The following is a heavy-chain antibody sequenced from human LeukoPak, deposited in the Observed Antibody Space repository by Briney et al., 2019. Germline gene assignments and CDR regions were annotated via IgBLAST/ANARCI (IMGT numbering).Heavy chain of an antibody. J-gene: IGHJ3*02. V-gene: IGHV4-59*01. CDR1: GGSISSYY. CDR3: ARRYSSGWSDAFDI. Sequence: SETLSLTCTVSGGSISSYYWSWIRQPPGKGLEWIGYIYYSGSTNYNPSLESRVTISVDTSKNQFSLKLSSVTAADTAVYYCARRYSSGWSDAFDIWGQGTMVTVSS. D-gene: IGHD6-19*01. CDR2: IYYSGST.